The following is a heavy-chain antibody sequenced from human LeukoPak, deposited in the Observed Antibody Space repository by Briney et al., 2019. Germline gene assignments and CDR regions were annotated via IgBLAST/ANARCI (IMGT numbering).Heavy chain of an antibody. Sequence: PSQTLSLTCTVSGGSISSGGYYWSWIRQHPGKGLEWIGYIYYSGSTYYNPSLKSRATISVDTPKNQFSLKLSSVTAADTAVYYCARRIAAAGTFDYWGQGTLVTVSS. CDR1: GGSISSGGYY. CDR2: IYYSGST. D-gene: IGHD6-13*01. V-gene: IGHV4-31*03. J-gene: IGHJ4*02. CDR3: ARRIAAAGTFDY.